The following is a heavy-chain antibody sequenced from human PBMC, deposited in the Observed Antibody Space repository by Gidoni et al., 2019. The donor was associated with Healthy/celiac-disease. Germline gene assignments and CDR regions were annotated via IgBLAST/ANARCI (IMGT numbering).Heavy chain of an antibody. V-gene: IGHV4-34*01. CDR1: GWSFSGYY. CDR3: AREQIAARPYYYYGMDV. CDR2: INHSGST. J-gene: IGHJ6*02. Sequence: QVPLQQWGAGLLKPSETLSLTCPVYGWSFSGYYWSWIRQPPGKGLEWIGEINHSGSTNYNPSRKSRGTISVDTAKNQFCLKLSSVTAADTAVYDWAREQIAARPYYYYGMDVWGQGTTVTVSS. D-gene: IGHD6-6*01.